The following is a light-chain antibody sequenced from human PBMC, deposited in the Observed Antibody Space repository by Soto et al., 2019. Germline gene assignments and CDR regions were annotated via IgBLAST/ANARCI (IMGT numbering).Light chain of an antibody. CDR3: QQRSDSIT. J-gene: IGKJ5*01. CDR1: QNLSRY. V-gene: IGKV3-11*01. Sequence: VVLTQSPGTLSLSPGDRASLSCRASQNLSRYFLAWYQHKPGQAPRLLISGASTRAPSIPARFSGRGSGADFTLTISSLEPEDFAVYYCQQRSDSITFGQGTRLEIK. CDR2: GAS.